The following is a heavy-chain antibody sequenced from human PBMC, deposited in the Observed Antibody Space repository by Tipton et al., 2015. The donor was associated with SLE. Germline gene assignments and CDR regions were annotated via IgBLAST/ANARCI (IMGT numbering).Heavy chain of an antibody. D-gene: IGHD3-3*01. CDR1: GGSISSGSYY. J-gene: IGHJ4*02. V-gene: IGHV4-39*01. CDR2: ISYSGTT. CDR3: AARDYWSGHYSE. Sequence: TLSLTCTVSGGSISSGSYYWSWIRQPAGKGLEWIGSISYSGTTSYNQSLKGRVTISVHTSTNQFSLKLSSVTAADTAVYYCAARDYWSGHYSEWGQGTLVTVSS.